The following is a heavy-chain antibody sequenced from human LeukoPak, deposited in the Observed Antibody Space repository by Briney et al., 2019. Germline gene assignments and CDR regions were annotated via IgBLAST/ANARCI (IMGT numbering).Heavy chain of an antibody. CDR1: GYTFTSYG. CDR3: ARGATMVRGVSQFDY. J-gene: IGHJ4*02. CDR2: ISAYNGNT. Sequence: ASVKVSCKAPGYTFTSYGISWVRQAPGQGLEWMGWISAYNGNTNYAQKLQGRVTMTTDTSTSTAYMELRSLRSDDTAVYYCARGATMVRGVSQFDYWGQGTLVTDSS. D-gene: IGHD3-10*01. V-gene: IGHV1-18*01.